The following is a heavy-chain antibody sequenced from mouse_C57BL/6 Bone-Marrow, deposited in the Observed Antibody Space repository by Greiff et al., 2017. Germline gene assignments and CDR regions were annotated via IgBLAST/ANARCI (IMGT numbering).Heavy chain of an antibody. Sequence: EVKLMESGGDLVKPGGSLKLSCAASGFTFSSYGMSWVRQTPDKRLEWVATISSGGSYTYYPDSVQGRFTISRDNAKNTLYLQMSSLKSEDTAMYYCALSAWFAYWGQGTLVTVSA. CDR3: ALSAWFAY. V-gene: IGHV5-6*01. CDR2: ISSGGSYT. J-gene: IGHJ3*01. CDR1: GFTFSSYG.